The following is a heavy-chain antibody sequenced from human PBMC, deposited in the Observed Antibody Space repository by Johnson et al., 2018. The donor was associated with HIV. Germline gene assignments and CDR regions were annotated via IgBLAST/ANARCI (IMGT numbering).Heavy chain of an antibody. Sequence: QMQLVESGGGLVKPGGSLRLSCAASGFTFSDYYMSWIRQAPGKGLEWISYISTSGSTIYYSDSVKGQFTISSDNAKNSLYLQMNSLRAEATAVYYCASFWGGGGWYASGAFDIWGQGTMVTVSS. V-gene: IGHV3-11*04. D-gene: IGHD6-19*01. CDR3: ASFWGGGGWYASGAFDI. J-gene: IGHJ3*02. CDR2: ISTSGSTI. CDR1: GFTFSDYY.